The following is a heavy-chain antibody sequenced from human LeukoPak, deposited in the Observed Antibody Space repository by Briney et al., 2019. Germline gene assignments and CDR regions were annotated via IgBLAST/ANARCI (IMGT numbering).Heavy chain of an antibody. CDR1: GGSISSGGYS. Sequence: SETLSLTCTVSGGSISSGGYSWSWIRQHPGKGLEWIGYIYYSGSTYYNPSLKSRVTISVDTSKNQFSLKLSSVTAADTAVYYCARGDFWSGPFDYWGQGTLVTVSS. J-gene: IGHJ4*02. D-gene: IGHD3-3*01. V-gene: IGHV4-31*03. CDR2: IYYSGST. CDR3: ARGDFWSGPFDY.